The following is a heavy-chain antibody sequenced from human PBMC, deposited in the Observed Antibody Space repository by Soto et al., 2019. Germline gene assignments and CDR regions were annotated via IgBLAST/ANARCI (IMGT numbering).Heavy chain of an antibody. V-gene: IGHV4-34*01. CDR1: GGSFRNYY. J-gene: IGHJ4*02. CDR3: ASRDPGTSVDY. CDR2: VNHSGEA. Sequence: SETLSLTCGVYGGSFRNYYWIWVRQPPGKGLEWIGEVNHSGEATYNPSLQSRVTISLDTTNNHFSLKVTSLTAADTAVYYCASRDPGTSVDYWGQGTLVTVSS. D-gene: IGHD1-7*01.